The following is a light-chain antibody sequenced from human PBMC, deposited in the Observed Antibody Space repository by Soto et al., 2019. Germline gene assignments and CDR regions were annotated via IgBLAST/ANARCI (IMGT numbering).Light chain of an antibody. CDR2: VAS. J-gene: IGKJ2*01. Sequence: ETVMTQSPATLSVSPGERATLSCRASQTIANNLAWYQQRPGQAPRLLIYVASTRATGIPARFSGSGSGTEFTLAISSLQSEDFAIYYCRRYNNWPPYTFGQGTKLEIK. V-gene: IGKV3-15*01. CDR1: QTIANN. CDR3: RRYNNWPPYT.